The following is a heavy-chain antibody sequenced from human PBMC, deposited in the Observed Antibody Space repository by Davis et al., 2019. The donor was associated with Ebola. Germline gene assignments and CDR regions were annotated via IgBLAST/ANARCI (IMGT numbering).Heavy chain of an antibody. CDR3: AREDSYSTLSLGN. V-gene: IGHV1-46*01. CDR1: GGTFSSYA. Sequence: ASVKVSCKASGGTFSSYAISWVRQAPGQGLEWMGIINPSGGSTSYAQKFQGRVTMTRDTSTSTVYMELSSLRSEDTAVYYCAREDSYSTLSLGNWGQGTLVTVSS. J-gene: IGHJ4*02. D-gene: IGHD6-13*01. CDR2: INPSGGST.